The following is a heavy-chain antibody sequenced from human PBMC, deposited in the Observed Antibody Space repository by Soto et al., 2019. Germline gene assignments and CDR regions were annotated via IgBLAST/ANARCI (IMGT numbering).Heavy chain of an antibody. CDR3: AKDDCGGDCYGIYYYYYGMDV. D-gene: IGHD2-21*02. CDR1: GFTFSSYA. Sequence: GGSLRLSCAASGFTFSSYAMSWVRQAPGKGLEWVSAISGSGGSTYYADSVKGRFTISRDNSKNTLYLQMNSLRAEDTAVYYCAKDDCGGDCYGIYYYYYGMDVWGQGTTVTVSS. V-gene: IGHV3-23*01. CDR2: ISGSGGST. J-gene: IGHJ6*02.